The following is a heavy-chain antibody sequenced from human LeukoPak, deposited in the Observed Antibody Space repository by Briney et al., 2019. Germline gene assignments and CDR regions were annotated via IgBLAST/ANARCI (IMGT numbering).Heavy chain of an antibody. CDR3: AKEGRDYQYYFDY. Sequence: PGGSLRLSCSGSGFTFTNYDMHWVRQAPGKGLEWVSGISGSGGSTYYADSVKGRFTISRDNSRNTLYLQMNSLRAEDTAVYYCAKEGRDYQYYFDYWGQGTLVTVSS. D-gene: IGHD2-2*01. CDR2: ISGSGGST. CDR1: GFTFTNYD. J-gene: IGHJ4*02. V-gene: IGHV3-23*01.